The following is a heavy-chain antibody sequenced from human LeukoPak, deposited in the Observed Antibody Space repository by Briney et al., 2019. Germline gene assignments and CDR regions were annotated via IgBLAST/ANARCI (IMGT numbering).Heavy chain of an antibody. D-gene: IGHD2-8*01. CDR1: RFTFSSYG. Sequence: GASLRLSCATSRFTFSSYGMHWVRQAPGKGLEWVAYIQYDGSNEQYADSVKGRFSISRDSSKNILYLQMNSLRAEDTAVYYCAKDRCSNGVGCYYYYMDVWGKGTAVTISS. CDR3: AKDRCSNGVGCYYYYMDV. V-gene: IGHV3-30*02. CDR2: IQYDGSNE. J-gene: IGHJ6*03.